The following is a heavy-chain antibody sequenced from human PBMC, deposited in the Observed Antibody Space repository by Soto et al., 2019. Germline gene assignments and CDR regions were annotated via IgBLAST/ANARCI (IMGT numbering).Heavy chain of an antibody. Sequence: QVQLVQSGAEVKKPGASVKVSCKASGYTLTSYGISWVRQAPGQGLEWMGWISAYNGNTKYAQKLQGRVTMTTDTSTSTAYMERRSLRAADTAVYYCARVTPYSYGLSYFDYWGQGTLVTVSS. CDR3: ARVTPYSYGLSYFDY. CDR1: GYTLTSYG. J-gene: IGHJ4*02. D-gene: IGHD5-18*01. CDR2: ISAYNGNT. V-gene: IGHV1-18*04.